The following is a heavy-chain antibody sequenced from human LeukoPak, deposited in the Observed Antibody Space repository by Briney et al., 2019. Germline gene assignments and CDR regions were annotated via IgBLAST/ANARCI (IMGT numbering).Heavy chain of an antibody. CDR2: ISAYNDNT. CDR1: GYTFTSYG. J-gene: IGHJ4*02. Sequence: ASVKVSCKASGYTFTSYGISWVRQAPGQGLEWMGWISAYNDNTNYAQKLQGRVTMTTDTSTSTAYMELRSLRSDDTAVYYCARGTPYSSSWEIDYWGQGTLVTVSS. V-gene: IGHV1-18*04. CDR3: ARGTPYSSSWEIDY. D-gene: IGHD6-13*01.